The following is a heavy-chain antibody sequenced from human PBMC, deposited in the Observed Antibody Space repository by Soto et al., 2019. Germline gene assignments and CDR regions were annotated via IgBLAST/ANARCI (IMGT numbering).Heavy chain of an antibody. D-gene: IGHD3-9*01. V-gene: IGHV4-61*05. CDR2: IYYSGST. J-gene: IGHJ6*03. CDR1: GGSISSSSYY. Sequence: SETLSLTCTVSGGSISSSSYYWSWIRQPPGKGLEWIGYIYYSGSTNYNPSLKSRVTISVDTSKNQFSLKLSSVTAADTAVYYCARVGGRYYDILTGHLTYYYYYMDAWGKGTTVTV. CDR3: ARVGGRYYDILTGHLTYYYYYMDA.